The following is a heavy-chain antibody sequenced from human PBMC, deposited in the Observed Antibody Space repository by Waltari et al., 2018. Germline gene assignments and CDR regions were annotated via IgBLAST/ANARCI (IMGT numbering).Heavy chain of an antibody. CDR3: ARGPDRAKAGID. V-gene: IGHV4-34*01. CDR2: INHSGAA. D-gene: IGHD5-18*01. Sequence: QVQLQQWGAGLLKPSETLSPTCAVYGGSFSGNYWNWIRQPPGKGLEWIGEINHSGAAPYNPSLKSRVTISIDTSKNQFSLKLNSVTAADTAVYYCARGPDRAKAGIDWGQGTLVTVSS. CDR1: GGSFSGNY. J-gene: IGHJ4*02.